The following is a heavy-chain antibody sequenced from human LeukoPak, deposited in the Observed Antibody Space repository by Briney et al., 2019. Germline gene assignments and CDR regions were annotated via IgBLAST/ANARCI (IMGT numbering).Heavy chain of an antibody. CDR1: GGSINSYY. V-gene: IGHV4-59*01. J-gene: IGHJ3*01. CDR2: VSDSGST. Sequence: SETLSLTCTAPGGSINSYYWNWVRRPPGRGLEWIGLVSDSGSTSYNPSLKSRVTISVDTSKNQFSLKLSPVTAADTAVYYCARRNAFDFWGQGTMATVSS. CDR3: ARRNAFDF.